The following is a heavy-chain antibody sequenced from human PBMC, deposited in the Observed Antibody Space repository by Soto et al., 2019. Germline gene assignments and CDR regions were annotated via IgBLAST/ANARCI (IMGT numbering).Heavy chain of an antibody. CDR3: ARDLLYYDFWSGYYRRYYNWFDP. CDR2: INHSGST. Sequence: SETLSLTCAVYGGSFSGYYWSWIRQPPGKGLEWIGEINHSGSTNYNPSLKSRVTISVDTSKNQFSLKLSSVTAADTAVYYCARDLLYYDFWSGYYRRYYNWFDPWGKGTLVPVPQ. V-gene: IGHV4-34*01. CDR1: GGSFSGYY. D-gene: IGHD3-3*01. J-gene: IGHJ5*02.